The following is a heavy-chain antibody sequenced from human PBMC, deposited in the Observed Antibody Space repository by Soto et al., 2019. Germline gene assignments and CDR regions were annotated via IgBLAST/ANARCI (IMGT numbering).Heavy chain of an antibody. D-gene: IGHD2-8*01. V-gene: IGHV3-66*01. CDR2: IYSGGST. CDR3: AREGYCTNGVCYGDYYYYGMDV. J-gene: IGHJ6*02. CDR1: GFTVSSNY. Sequence: EVQLVESGGGLVQPGGSLRLSCAASGFTVSSNYMSWVRQAPGKGLEWVPVIYSGGSTYYSDSVKGRFTISRDNSKNTLYLQMNSLRAEDTAVYYCAREGYCTNGVCYGDYYYYGMDVWGQGTTVTVSS.